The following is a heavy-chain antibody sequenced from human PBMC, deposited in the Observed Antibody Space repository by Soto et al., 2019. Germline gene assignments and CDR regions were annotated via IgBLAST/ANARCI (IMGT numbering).Heavy chain of an antibody. Sequence: PGGSLRLSCTASGFILSEYAMNLVRHTPGAGLEWVSTLSKDGANEHYVDSVKGRFTISRDDAKNTLYLQMNSLRAEDTAMYYCAKDPSAGGADYWGQGTQVTVSS. D-gene: IGHD2-15*01. CDR1: GFILSEYA. J-gene: IGHJ4*02. V-gene: IGHV3-23*01. CDR3: AKDPSAGGADY. CDR2: LSKDGANE.